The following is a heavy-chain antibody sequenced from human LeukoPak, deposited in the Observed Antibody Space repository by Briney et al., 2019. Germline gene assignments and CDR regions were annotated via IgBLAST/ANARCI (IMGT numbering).Heavy chain of an antibody. V-gene: IGHV4-59*08. J-gene: IGHJ3*02. CDR3: ASYGSGSYNDAFDI. Sequence: SETLSLTCTVSGDSISSYYWSWIRQPPGKGLEWIGYISYSGSTNYNPSLKSRVTISVDTSKNQFSLKLSSVTAADTAVYYCASYGSGSYNDAFDIWGQGTMVTVSS. D-gene: IGHD3-10*01. CDR2: ISYSGST. CDR1: GDSISSYY.